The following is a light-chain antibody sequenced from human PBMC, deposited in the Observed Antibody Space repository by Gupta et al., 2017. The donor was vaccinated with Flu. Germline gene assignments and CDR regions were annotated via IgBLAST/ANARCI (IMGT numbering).Light chain of an antibody. CDR2: GAS. CDR1: QSVSSD. Sequence: PAPLSVSPGERATLSCRASQSVSSDLAWYQQKPGQAPRLLIYGASTRATGIPARFSGSGSGTXFTLTIXSLQSEDFAVYSCQQYNKWPKTFGXGTKVEIK. J-gene: IGKJ1*01. V-gene: IGKV3-15*01. CDR3: QQYNKWPKT.